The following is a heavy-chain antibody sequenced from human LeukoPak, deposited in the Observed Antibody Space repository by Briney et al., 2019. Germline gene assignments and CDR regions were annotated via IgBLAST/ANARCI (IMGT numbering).Heavy chain of an antibody. D-gene: IGHD1-1*01. V-gene: IGHV4-59*01. CDR2: IYSSGST. CDR1: GGSISRYY. CDR3: ARDPRGGTSRDNWFDP. J-gene: IGHJ5*02. Sequence: PSETLSLTCTVSGGSISRYYWSWSWQPPGKGLEGIGYIYSSGSTNYNASLKTRVTTSVDTSKNHFSLKLNSVPAADTAVYYCARDPRGGTSRDNWFDPWGQGTLVTVSS.